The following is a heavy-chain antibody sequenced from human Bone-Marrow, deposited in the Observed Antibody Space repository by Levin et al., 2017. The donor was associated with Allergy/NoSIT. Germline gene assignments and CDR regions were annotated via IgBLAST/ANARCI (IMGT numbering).Heavy chain of an antibody. CDR2: INPSGGST. V-gene: IGHV1-46*01. CDR3: ARDTRIPPAGTGWFDP. CDR1: GYPFTNYY. Sequence: ASVKVSCKASGYPFTNYYMHWLRQAPGQGPQWMGLINPSGGSTTYAQNFQGRVTMTRDTSTGTVYMELISLTYEATAIYYGARDTRIPPAGTGWFDPWGQGTLVSVSS. D-gene: IGHD6-13*01. J-gene: IGHJ5*02.